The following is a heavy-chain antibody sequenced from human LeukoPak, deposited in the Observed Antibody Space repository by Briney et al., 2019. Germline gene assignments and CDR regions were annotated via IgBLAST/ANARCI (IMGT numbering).Heavy chain of an antibody. J-gene: IGHJ4*02. Sequence: SETLSLTCAVYGGSFSGYYWGWIRQPPGKGLEWIGEINHSGSTNYNPSLKSRVTISVDTSKNQFSLKLSSVTAADTAVYYCARVGYGWAARAFDYWGQGTLVTVSS. CDR2: INHSGST. D-gene: IGHD6-6*01. CDR3: ARVGYGWAARAFDY. CDR1: GGSFSGYY. V-gene: IGHV4-34*01.